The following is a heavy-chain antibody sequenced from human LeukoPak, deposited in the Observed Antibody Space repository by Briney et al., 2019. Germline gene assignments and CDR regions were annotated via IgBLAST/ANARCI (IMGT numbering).Heavy chain of an antibody. D-gene: IGHD3-10*01. V-gene: IGHV4-39*01. Sequence: SETLSLTCTVSGGSISGYYWAWIRQPPGKRLEWIGSIYYSGTTHYNLPLKSRVTISVDTSKNQFSLKMSSVTATDTAVYYCARHHYGSGTYYIDYWGQGTLVTVSS. CDR1: GGSISGYY. J-gene: IGHJ4*02. CDR2: IYYSGTT. CDR3: ARHHYGSGTYYIDY.